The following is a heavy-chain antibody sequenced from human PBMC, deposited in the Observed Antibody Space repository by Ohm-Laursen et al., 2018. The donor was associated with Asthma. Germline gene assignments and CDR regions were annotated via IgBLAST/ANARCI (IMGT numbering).Heavy chain of an antibody. D-gene: IGHD1-1*01. V-gene: IGHV3-30*03. Sequence: SLRLSCSASGFTFSSYGMHWVRQAPGKGLEWVAVISYDGSNKYYADSVKGRFTISRDNSKNTLYLQMNSLRAEDTAVYYCAREIGTTDYYYYGMDVWGQGTTVTVSS. J-gene: IGHJ6*02. CDR2: ISYDGSNK. CDR3: AREIGTTDYYYYGMDV. CDR1: GFTFSSYG.